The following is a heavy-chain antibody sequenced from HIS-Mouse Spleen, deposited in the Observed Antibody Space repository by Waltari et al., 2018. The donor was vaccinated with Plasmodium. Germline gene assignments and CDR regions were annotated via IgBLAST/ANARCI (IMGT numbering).Heavy chain of an antibody. D-gene: IGHD6-13*01. J-gene: IGHJ3*02. CDR3: AREKHSSSWYDAFDI. Sequence: VQLVESGGGLVRPGGSRSLPCAAPGFTSCTFTLNWVRQAPGKGLEWGSYISSSSSTIYYADSVKGRFTISRDNAKNSLFLQMNSLRAEDTAVYYCAREKHSSSWYDAFDIWGQGTMVTVSS. CDR1: GFTSCTFT. V-gene: IGHV3-48*01. CDR2: ISSSSSTI.